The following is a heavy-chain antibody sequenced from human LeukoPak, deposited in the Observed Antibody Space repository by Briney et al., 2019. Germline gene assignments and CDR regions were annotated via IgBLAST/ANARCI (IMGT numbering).Heavy chain of an antibody. J-gene: IGHJ1*01. Sequence: PGGSLRLSCAASGFTFSSYGMHWVRQAPGKGLEWVAVIWYDGSNKYYADSVKGRFTISRDNSKNTLYLQMNSLRAEDTAVYYCAKDGMPYGGFPFRNGYFQHWGQGTLVTVSS. CDR3: AKDGMPYGGFPFRNGYFQH. CDR2: IWYDGSNK. CDR1: GFTFSSYG. V-gene: IGHV3-33*06. D-gene: IGHD4-23*01.